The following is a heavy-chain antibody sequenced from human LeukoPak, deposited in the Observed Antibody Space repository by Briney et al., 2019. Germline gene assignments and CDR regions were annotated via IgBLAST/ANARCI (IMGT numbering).Heavy chain of an antibody. CDR3: ARSPSIAPRPDY. CDR2: ISSGGTTI. CDR1: GFTFSDYY. J-gene: IGHJ4*02. Sequence: GGSLRLSCAASGFTFSDYYMSWIRQAPGKGLEWVSYISSGGTTIYYADSVKGRFTISRDSAQNSLYLQMNSLRAEDTAVYYCARSPSIAPRPDYWGQGTLVTVSS. V-gene: IGHV3-11*01. D-gene: IGHD6-6*01.